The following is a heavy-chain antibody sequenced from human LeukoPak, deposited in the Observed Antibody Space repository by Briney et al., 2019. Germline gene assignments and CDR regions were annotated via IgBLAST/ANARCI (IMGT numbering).Heavy chain of an antibody. CDR3: ARLYDSSGYFYYYGMDV. Sequence: PGGSLRLSCAASGFTFSNYEMNWVRQAPGKGLERVSYISSSGSTIYYADSVKGRFTISRDNAKNSPYLQMNSLRAEDTAVYYCARLYDSSGYFYYYGMDVWGQGTTVTVSS. J-gene: IGHJ6*02. CDR1: GFTFSNYE. CDR2: ISSSGSTI. D-gene: IGHD3-22*01. V-gene: IGHV3-48*03.